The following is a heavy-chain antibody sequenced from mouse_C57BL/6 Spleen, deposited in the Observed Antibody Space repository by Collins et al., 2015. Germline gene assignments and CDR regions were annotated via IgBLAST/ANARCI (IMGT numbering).Heavy chain of an antibody. V-gene: IGHV1-7*01. Sequence: QVQLQQSGAELAEPGASVKMSCKASGYTFTSYWMHWVKQRPGQGLEWIGYINPSTGYTEYNQKFKDKATLTADKSSSTAYMQLSSLTSEDSAVYYCARSELGIDYWGQGTTLTVSS. D-gene: IGHD4-1*01. J-gene: IGHJ2*01. CDR3: ARSELGIDY. CDR1: GYTFTSYW. CDR2: INPSTGYT.